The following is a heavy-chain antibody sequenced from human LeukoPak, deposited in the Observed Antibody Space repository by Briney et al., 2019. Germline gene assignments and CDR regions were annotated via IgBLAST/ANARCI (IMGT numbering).Heavy chain of an antibody. CDR1: GFTFSSYG. J-gene: IGHJ4*02. V-gene: IGHV3-30*03. CDR2: ISYDGSNK. CDR3: AREPHVWYSSGWPFDY. Sequence: GRSLRLSCAASGFTFSSYGMHWVRQAPGKGLEWVAVISYDGSNKYYADSVKGRFTISRDNSKNTLYLQMNSLRAEDTAVYYCAREPHVWYSSGWPFDYWGQGTLVTVSS. D-gene: IGHD6-19*01.